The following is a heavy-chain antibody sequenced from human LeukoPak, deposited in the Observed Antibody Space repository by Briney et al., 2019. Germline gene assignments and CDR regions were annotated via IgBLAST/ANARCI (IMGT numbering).Heavy chain of an antibody. Sequence: GGSLRLSCAASGFTFSSYAMSWVRQAPGKGLEWVSAISGSGGSTYYADSVKGRFTISRDNSKNTLYLQMNSLRAEDTAVYYCARDNDYYDLHYWGQGTLVTVSS. J-gene: IGHJ4*02. CDR3: ARDNDYYDLHY. CDR2: ISGSGGST. V-gene: IGHV3-23*01. D-gene: IGHD3-22*01. CDR1: GFTFSSYA.